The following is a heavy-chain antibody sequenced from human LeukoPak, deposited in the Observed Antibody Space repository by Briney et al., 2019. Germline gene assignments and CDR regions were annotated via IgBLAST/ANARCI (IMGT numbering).Heavy chain of an antibody. CDR1: GFTFSSYA. J-gene: IGHJ6*02. D-gene: IGHD6-13*01. CDR3: ARDRGYSSSWHNYYYYGMDV. CDR2: ISYDGSNK. Sequence: PGGSLRLSCAASGFTFSSYAMHWVRQAPGKGLEWVAVISYDGSNKYYADSVKGRFTISRDNSKNTLYLQMNSLRAEDTAVYYCARDRGYSSSWHNYYYYGMDVWGQGTTVTVSS. V-gene: IGHV3-30-3*01.